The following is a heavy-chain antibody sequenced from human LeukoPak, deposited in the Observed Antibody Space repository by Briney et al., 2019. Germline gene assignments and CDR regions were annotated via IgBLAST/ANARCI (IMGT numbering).Heavy chain of an antibody. V-gene: IGHV4-4*07. J-gene: IGHJ6*03. CDR3: ARELAAAGYSFSYYYYYMDV. CDR1: GGSISSYY. CDR2: IYTSGST. D-gene: IGHD6-13*01. Sequence: SETLSLTCTVSGGSISSYYWSWIRQPAGKGLEWIGRIYTSGSTNYNPSLKSRVTMSVDTSKNQFSLKLSSVTAADTAVYYCARELAAAGYSFSYYYYYMDVWGKGTTVTISS.